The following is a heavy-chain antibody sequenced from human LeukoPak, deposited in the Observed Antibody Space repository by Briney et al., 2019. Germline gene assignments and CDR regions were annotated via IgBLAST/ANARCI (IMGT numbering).Heavy chain of an antibody. CDR1: GFTFSSYG. CDR3: VEAAGPDAFDI. Sequence: GGSLRLSCAASGFTFSSYGMHWVRQAPGKGLEWVAFIRYDGSNKNYADSVKGRFTISRDNSKNTLYLQMNRLRAEDTAVYYCVEAAGPDAFDIWGQGTLVTVSS. J-gene: IGHJ3*02. D-gene: IGHD6-13*01. V-gene: IGHV3-30*02. CDR2: IRYDGSNK.